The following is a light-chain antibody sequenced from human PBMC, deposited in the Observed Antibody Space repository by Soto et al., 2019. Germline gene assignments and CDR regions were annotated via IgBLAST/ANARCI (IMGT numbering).Light chain of an antibody. CDR1: QSVSSY. Sequence: EIVLTQSPASLSSSPGERATLSCRTSQSVSSYLAWYQQKPGQAPRLLIYDASNWATGIPARFSGSGSGTDFTLTISSLEPEDSATYYCQQRNIRPPVTFGHGTRLEI. J-gene: IGKJ5*01. V-gene: IGKV3-11*01. CDR2: DAS. CDR3: QQRNIRPPVT.